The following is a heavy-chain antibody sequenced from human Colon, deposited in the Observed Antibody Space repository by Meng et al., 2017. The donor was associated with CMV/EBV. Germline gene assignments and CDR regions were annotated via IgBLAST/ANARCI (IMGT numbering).Heavy chain of an antibody. J-gene: IGHJ4*02. CDR1: GFTFSLYA. V-gene: IGHV3-23*03. CDR2: IYSGRDDT. CDR3: ARARDPLWSGYYTNPPFDY. D-gene: IGHD3-3*01. Sequence: GESLKISCGASGFTFSLYAMAWVRQAPGGGPEWVSTIYSGRDDTYSAPSVEGRFTISRDDSKNTLYLQMSSLRVDDTAMYYCARARDPLWSGYYTNPPFDYWGQGTLVTVSS.